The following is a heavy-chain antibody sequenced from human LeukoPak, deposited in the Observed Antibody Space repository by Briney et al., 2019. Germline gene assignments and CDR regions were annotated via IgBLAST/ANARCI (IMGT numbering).Heavy chain of an antibody. J-gene: IGHJ4*02. D-gene: IGHD4-4*01. CDR1: GFTFSSYA. V-gene: IGHV3-23*01. CDR3: AKSVGYSSDYSHCSFDY. CDR2: ISGSGGST. Sequence: GGSLRLSCAASGFTFSSYAMSWVRQAPGKGLEWVSAISGSGGSTYYADSVKGRFTISRDNSKNTLYLQMNSLRAEDTAVYYCAKSVGYSSDYSHCSFDYWGQGTLVTVSS.